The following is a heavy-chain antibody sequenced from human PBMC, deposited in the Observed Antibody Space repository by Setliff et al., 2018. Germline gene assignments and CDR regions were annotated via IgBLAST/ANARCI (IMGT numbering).Heavy chain of an antibody. Sequence: GGSLRLSCAASGFTFSTYRMHWVRQAPGKGLEWVAVILDDGVKKYHADSVKGRFTISRDNSKNTLYLQMNSLRPEDTAVYYCARTCSGSGGYAGLESWGQGTPVTFS. D-gene: IGHD2-15*01. V-gene: IGHV3-30*03. CDR3: ARTCSGSGGYAGLES. CDR2: ILDDGVKK. J-gene: IGHJ4*02. CDR1: GFTFSTYR.